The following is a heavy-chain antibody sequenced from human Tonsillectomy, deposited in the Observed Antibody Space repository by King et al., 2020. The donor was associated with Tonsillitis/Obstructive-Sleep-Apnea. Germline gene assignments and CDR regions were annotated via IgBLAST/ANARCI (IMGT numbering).Heavy chain of an antibody. J-gene: IGHJ4*02. CDR1: GYTFPNYG. Sequence: VQLVESGAEVKKPGASVKVSCKASGYTFPNYGISWVRQVPGQGLEWMGWISAYNGHTNCAQNLQDRVTMTTDTSTSTAYLELRSLRSDDTAVYYCARDSMSHYYDRSDYYTFKYWGQGTLVTVST. CDR3: ARDSMSHYYDRSDYYTFKY. D-gene: IGHD3-22*01. CDR2: ISAYNGHT. V-gene: IGHV1-18*01.